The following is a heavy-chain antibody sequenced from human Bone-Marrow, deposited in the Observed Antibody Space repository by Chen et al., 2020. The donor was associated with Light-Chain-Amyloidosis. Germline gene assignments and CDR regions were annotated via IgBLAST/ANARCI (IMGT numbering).Heavy chain of an antibody. V-gene: IGHV3-30*18. CDR2: ISYDGNTQ. D-gene: IGHD1-26*01. J-gene: IGHJ4*02. Sequence: QVQLVESGGGVVQPGRSLRLSCAASAFSFSFFGMHWVRQAPGKGLEWVAVISYDGNTQFYADSVRGRFTISRDNSKNTLYLHMSSLRPDDTAVYYCVKDRPHSGTYRGGDRGYFFDYWGQGSLVTVSS. CDR1: AFSFSFFG. CDR3: VKDRPHSGTYRGGDRGYFFDY.